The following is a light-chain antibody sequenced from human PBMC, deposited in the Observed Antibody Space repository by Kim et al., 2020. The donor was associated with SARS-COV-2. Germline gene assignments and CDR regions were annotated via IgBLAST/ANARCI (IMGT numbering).Light chain of an antibody. CDR1: TGAVTSGNY. J-gene: IGLJ3*02. V-gene: IGLV7-43*01. CDR3: LLFYGGAQLV. CDR2: STN. Sequence: GGTVTLTCASSTGAVTSGNYPSWFQQKPGQVPRALIYSTNNKHSWTPARFSGSLLGGKAALTLSGVQPEDEAEYYCLLFYGGAQLVSGGGTQLTVL.